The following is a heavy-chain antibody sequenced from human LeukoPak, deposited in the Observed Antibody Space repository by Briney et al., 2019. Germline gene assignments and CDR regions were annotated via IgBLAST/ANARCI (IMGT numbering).Heavy chain of an antibody. CDR2: INHSGST. Sequence: PSETLSLTCAVYGGSFSGYYWSWIRQPPGKGLEWIGEINHSGSTNYNPSLKSRVTISVDTSKNQFSLKLSSVTAADTAVYYCARVYSTTPDYYYYGMDVWGQGTTVTVS. CDR1: GGSFSGYY. CDR3: ARVYSTTPDYYYYGMDV. J-gene: IGHJ6*02. V-gene: IGHV4-34*01. D-gene: IGHD6-13*01.